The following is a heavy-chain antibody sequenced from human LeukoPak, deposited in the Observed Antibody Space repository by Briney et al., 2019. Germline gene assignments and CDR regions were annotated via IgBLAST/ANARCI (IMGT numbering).Heavy chain of an antibody. CDR1: GGSISSSSYY. CDR3: ATAGNDLVDY. V-gene: IGHV4-39*07. Sequence: PSETLSLTCTVSGGSISSSSYYWGWIRQPPGKGLEWIGSIYYSGSTYYNPSLKSRVTISVDTSKNQFSLKLSSVTAADTAVYYCATAGNDLVDYWGQGTLVTVSS. CDR2: IYYSGST. J-gene: IGHJ4*02. D-gene: IGHD4-23*01.